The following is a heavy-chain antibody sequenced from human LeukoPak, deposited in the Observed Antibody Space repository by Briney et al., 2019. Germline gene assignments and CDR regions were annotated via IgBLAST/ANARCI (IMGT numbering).Heavy chain of an antibody. CDR2: IYYSGST. D-gene: IGHD6-13*01. J-gene: IGHJ4*02. CDR1: GGPISSYY. V-gene: IGHV4-59*12. Sequence: SETLSLTCTVSGGPISSYYWSWIRQPPGKGLEWIGYIYYSGSTNYNPSLKSRVTISVDTSKNQFSLKLSSVTAADTAVYYCARARSSSWINYWGQGTLVTVSS. CDR3: ARARSSSWINY.